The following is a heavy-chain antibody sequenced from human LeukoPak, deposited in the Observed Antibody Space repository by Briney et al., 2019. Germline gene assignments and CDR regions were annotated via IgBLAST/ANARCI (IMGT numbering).Heavy chain of an antibody. CDR1: GGSISSSSYY. CDR3: ARGLAVAGDFDY. V-gene: IGHV4-39*01. Sequence: SETLSLTCTVSGGSISSSSYYWGWIRQPPGTGLEWIGSIYYSGSTYYNPSLKSRVTISVDTSKNQFSLKLSSVTAADTAVYYCARGLAVAGDFDYWGQGTLVTVSS. D-gene: IGHD6-19*01. CDR2: IYYSGST. J-gene: IGHJ4*02.